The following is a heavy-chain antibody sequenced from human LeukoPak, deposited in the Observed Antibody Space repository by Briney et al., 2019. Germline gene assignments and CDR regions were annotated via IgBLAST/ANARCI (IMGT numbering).Heavy chain of an antibody. CDR1: GGTFSSYA. J-gene: IGHJ6*03. CDR3: AGSGYQLPPGMGYYYYMDV. D-gene: IGHD2-2*01. Sequence: ASVKVSCKASGGTFSSYAISWVRQAPGQGLEWMGGIIPIFGTANYAQKFQGRVTITADESTSTAYMELSSLRSEDTAVYYCAGSGYQLPPGMGYYYYMDVWGKGTTVTVSS. V-gene: IGHV1-69*13. CDR2: IIPIFGTA.